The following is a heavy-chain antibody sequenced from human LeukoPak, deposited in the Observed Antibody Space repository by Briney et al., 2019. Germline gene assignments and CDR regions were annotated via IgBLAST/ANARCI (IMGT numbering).Heavy chain of an antibody. CDR3: ARVVLGYCSSTSCLTDAFDI. CDR1: GFTFSSYS. V-gene: IGHV3-21*01. J-gene: IGHJ3*02. D-gene: IGHD2-2*01. CDR2: ISSSSSYI. Sequence: PGGSLRLSCAASGFTFSSYSMNWVRQAPGKGLEWVSSISSSSSYIYYADSVKGRFTISRDNAKNSLYLQMNSLRAEDTAVYYCARVVLGYCSSTSCLTDAFDIWGQGTMVTVSS.